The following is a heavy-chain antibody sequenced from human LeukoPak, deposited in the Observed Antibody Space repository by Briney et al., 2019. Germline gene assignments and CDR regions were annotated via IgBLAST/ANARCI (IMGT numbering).Heavy chain of an antibody. CDR3: ARKRGYSYGNFDY. J-gene: IGHJ4*02. CDR2: IYSGGST. V-gene: IGHV3-66*02. CDR1: GFTVSSNY. Sequence: GGSLRLSCAASGFTVSSNYMSWVRQAPGKGLEWVSVIYSGGSTYYADSVKGRFTISRDNSKNTLYLQMNSLRAEDTAVYYCARKRGYSYGNFDYWGQGTLVTVPS. D-gene: IGHD5-18*01.